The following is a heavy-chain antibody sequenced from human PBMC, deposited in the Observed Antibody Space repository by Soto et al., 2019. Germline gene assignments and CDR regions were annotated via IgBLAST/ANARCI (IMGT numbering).Heavy chain of an antibody. CDR2: INPNSGGT. V-gene: IGHV1-2*02. Sequence: ASVKVSCKASGYTLTGYYMHWVRQAPGQGLEWMGWINPNSGGTNYAQKFQGRVTMTRDTSISTAYMELSRLRSDDTAVYYCARGYYYDSSGYYYGYYFDYWGQGTLVTV. CDR3: ARGYYYDSSGYYYGYYFDY. D-gene: IGHD3-22*01. CDR1: GYTLTGYY. J-gene: IGHJ4*02.